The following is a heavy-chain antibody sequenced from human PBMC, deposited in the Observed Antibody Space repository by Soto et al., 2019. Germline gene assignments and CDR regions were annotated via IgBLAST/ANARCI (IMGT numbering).Heavy chain of an antibody. J-gene: IGHJ5*02. CDR1: GFAFGRYA. CDR3: ARDQISGWYDN. V-gene: IGHV3-23*01. D-gene: IGHD6-19*01. Sequence: EVQLLESGGGLVKPGGSLRLSCAASGFAFGRYALSWVRQAPGKGLEWVSAMGGSVDSKSYADSVKGRFTISRDDPKNTLFLEMNSLRPDDTAIYFCARDQISGWYDNWGQGTLVTVSS. CDR2: MGGSVDSK.